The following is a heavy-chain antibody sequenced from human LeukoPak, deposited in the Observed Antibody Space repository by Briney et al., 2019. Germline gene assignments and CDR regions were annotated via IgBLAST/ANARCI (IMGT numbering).Heavy chain of an antibody. V-gene: IGHV3-15*05. Sequence: GGSLRLSCAASGFTFTNAWMTWVRQAPGKGLEWVGRIKSGDGGTTDYAAPVKGRFTISRDDSKNTVYLQMNSLRTEDTALYYCARCLWFGEHLWFDPWGQGTLVTVSS. D-gene: IGHD3-10*01. CDR2: IKSGDGGTT. J-gene: IGHJ5*02. CDR1: GFTFTNAW. CDR3: ARCLWFGEHLWFDP.